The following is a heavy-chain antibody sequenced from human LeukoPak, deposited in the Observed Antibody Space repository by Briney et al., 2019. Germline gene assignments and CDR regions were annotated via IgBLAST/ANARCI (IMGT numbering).Heavy chain of an antibody. CDR2: MNPNSGNT. D-gene: IGHD1-26*01. V-gene: IGHV1-8*01. J-gene: IGHJ4*02. CDR1: GYTFPSYD. Sequence: GASVKVSCKTSGYTFPSYDINGVRQATGQGLEWMGWMNPNSGNTGYAQKFQGRVTITRNTSISTAYMELSSLRSEDTAVYFCARGPKCTGIYYYFDFWGQGTLVTVSS. CDR3: ARGPKCTGIYYYFDF.